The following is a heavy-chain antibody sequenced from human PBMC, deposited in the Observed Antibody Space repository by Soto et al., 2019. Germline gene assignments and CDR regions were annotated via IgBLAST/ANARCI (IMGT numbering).Heavy chain of an antibody. CDR3: AKGRGNYWAIDS. J-gene: IGHJ4*02. CDR2: ISGRGGVT. V-gene: IGHV3-23*01. Sequence: GGSLRLSCAASGFTFSSYAMTWVRQAPGQGLEWVSGISGRGGVTDYADSVKGRFTISRDNSKNTLYLQMDSLRVEDTAVYYCAKGRGNYWAIDSWGQETLVTV. D-gene: IGHD1-7*01. CDR1: GFTFSSYA.